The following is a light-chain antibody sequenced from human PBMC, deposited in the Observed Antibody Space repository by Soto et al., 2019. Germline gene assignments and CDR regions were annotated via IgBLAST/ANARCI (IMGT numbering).Light chain of an antibody. CDR3: QQYGTPRA. CDR2: GAS. V-gene: IGKV3-20*01. J-gene: IGKJ1*01. Sequence: EIVFTQSPGTLSLSPEEKATLSCRASQSVSNNYLAWDQQKPGQAPRLLIYGASSRATGIPDRFSGSGSGTDFTLTISRLEPEDFAVYYCQQYGTPRAFGQGTKVDIK. CDR1: QSVSNNY.